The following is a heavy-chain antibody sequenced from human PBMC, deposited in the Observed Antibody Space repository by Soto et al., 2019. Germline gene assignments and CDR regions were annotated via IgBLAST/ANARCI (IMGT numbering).Heavy chain of an antibody. CDR1: GITFSSYS. Sequence: EVQLVESGGGLVQPGESLRLSCTASGITFSSYSMNWVRQAPGKGLEWLSYISSSKTTYADSVKGRFTIYRDNAKNSVYLQMNSLRDEDTAVYYCVGDQDVHTPMVHGNYWGRGTRVTVFS. CDR3: VGDQDVHTPMVHGNY. V-gene: IGHV3-48*02. CDR2: ISSSKTT. D-gene: IGHD5-18*01. J-gene: IGHJ4*02.